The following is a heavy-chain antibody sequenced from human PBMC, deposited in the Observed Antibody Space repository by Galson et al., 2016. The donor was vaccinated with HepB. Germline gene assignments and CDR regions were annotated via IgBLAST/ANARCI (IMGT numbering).Heavy chain of an antibody. Sequence: SLRLSCAVSGFTFSDYYVSWIRQAPGKGPEWVSYISSISSHTNYGDSVKGRFTISRDNAKNSVDLQMNSLRLDDTAVYYCAATQYDFLRGDVWGKGTTVTVSS. CDR1: GFTFSDYY. D-gene: IGHD3-3*01. V-gene: IGHV3-11*06. J-gene: IGHJ6*04. CDR3: AATQYDFLRGDV. CDR2: ISSISSHT.